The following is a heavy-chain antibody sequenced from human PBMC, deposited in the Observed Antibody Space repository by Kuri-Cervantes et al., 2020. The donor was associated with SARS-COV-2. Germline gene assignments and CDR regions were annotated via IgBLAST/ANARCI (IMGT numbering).Heavy chain of an antibody. J-gene: IGHJ4*02. Sequence: SETMSLTCTVSGGSISSSSYYWGWIRQPPGKGLEWIGSIYYTGTTYYNSSLKSRATISVDTSKNQFSLKLGSVTAADTAVYYCAGRGPMYSSSYDYWGQGTLVTVSS. CDR1: GGSISSSSYY. V-gene: IGHV4-39*01. CDR2: IYYTGTT. CDR3: AGRGPMYSSSYDY. D-gene: IGHD6-6*01.